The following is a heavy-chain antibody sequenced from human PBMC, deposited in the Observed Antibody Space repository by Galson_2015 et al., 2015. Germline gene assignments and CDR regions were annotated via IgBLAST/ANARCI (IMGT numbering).Heavy chain of an antibody. CDR2: IYPGDSDT. V-gene: IGHV5-51*01. CDR3: TRSANNGPRENWFDP. CDR1: GYSFSHYW. Sequence: QSGAEVKKPGESLKISCKGSGYSFSHYWIAWVRQVPGKGPEWMGIIYPGDSDTIYGPSFQGQVTISADKSISTAYLQWSSLKASDTASYFCTRSANNGPRENWFDPWGQGTLVTVSS. J-gene: IGHJ5*02. D-gene: IGHD2-8*01.